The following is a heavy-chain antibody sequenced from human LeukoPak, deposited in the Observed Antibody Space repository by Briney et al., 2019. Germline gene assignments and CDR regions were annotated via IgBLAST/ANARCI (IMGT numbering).Heavy chain of an antibody. CDR2: FDPEDGET. J-gene: IGHJ4*02. V-gene: IGHV1-24*01. CDR3: ATAYTGIQFDY. D-gene: IGHD2-21*01. Sequence: GASLTIPCKLSEYTLTELSLHWVRQTPGKGREWMGGFDPEDGETIYAQKFQGRVTMTEDTSTDTAYMELSSLRSEDTAVYYCATAYTGIQFDYWGQGTLVTVSS. CDR1: EYTLTELS.